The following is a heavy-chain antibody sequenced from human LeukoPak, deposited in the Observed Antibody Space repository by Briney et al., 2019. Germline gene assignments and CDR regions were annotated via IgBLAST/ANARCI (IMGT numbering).Heavy chain of an antibody. CDR3: ARDGGYSGYDEGV. J-gene: IGHJ6*04. Sequence: SETLSLTCTVSGGSISSYYWSWIRQPAGKGLKWIGRIYTSGSTNYNPSLKSRVTMSVDTSKNQFSLKLSSVTAADTAVYYCARDGGYSGYDEGVWGKGTTVTVSS. CDR1: GGSISSYY. CDR2: IYTSGST. D-gene: IGHD5-12*01. V-gene: IGHV4-4*07.